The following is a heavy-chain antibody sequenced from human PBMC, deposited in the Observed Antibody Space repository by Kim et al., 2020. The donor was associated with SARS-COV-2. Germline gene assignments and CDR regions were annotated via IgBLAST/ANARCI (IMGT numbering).Heavy chain of an antibody. V-gene: IGHV1-46*01. CDR3: ALGKGYDSSDYYSAYFDY. Sequence: ASVKVSCKASGYTFTSYYMHWGRQAPGQGLEWMGIINSSGDTTSTAQKFLGRVTMTSDTSTSTVYMELSSLRSEDTAVYYCALGKGYDSSDYYSAYFDYWGQGTLVTISS. CDR1: GYTFTSYY. J-gene: IGHJ4*02. D-gene: IGHD3-22*01. CDR2: INSSGDTT.